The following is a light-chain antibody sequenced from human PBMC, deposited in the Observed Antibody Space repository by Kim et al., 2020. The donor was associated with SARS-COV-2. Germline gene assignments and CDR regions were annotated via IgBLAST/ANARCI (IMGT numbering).Light chain of an antibody. CDR1: STDVGVYNY. J-gene: IGLJ2*01. V-gene: IGLV2-11*01. CDR3: CSYAGTYTLV. Sequence: QSALTQPRLVSGSPGQSVTISCTGTSTDVGVYNYVSWYQQHPGKAPKLMIYDVIRRPSGVPDRFSGSKSGNTASLTISGLQAEDEGDYYCCSYAGTYTLVFGGGTKLTVL. CDR2: DVI.